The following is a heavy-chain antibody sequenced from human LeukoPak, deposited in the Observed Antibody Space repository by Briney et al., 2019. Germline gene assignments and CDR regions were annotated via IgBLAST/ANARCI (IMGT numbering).Heavy chain of an antibody. V-gene: IGHV3-74*01. J-gene: IGHJ3*02. CDR3: ARRSSDGAFDI. CDR1: GFTFSSYW. D-gene: IGHD5-24*01. Sequence: GGSLRLSCAASGFTFSSYWMHWVRQAPEKGLVWVSRINSDGSSTSYADSVKGRFTISRDNAKNTLYLQMNSLRAEDTAVYYCARRSSDGAFDIWGQGTMVTVSS. CDR2: INSDGSST.